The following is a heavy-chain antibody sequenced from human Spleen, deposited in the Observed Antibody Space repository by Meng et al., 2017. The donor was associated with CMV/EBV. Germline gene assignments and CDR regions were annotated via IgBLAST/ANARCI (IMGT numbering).Heavy chain of an antibody. V-gene: IGHV4-61*01. CDR2: IYYSGST. D-gene: IGHD2-2*03. CDR1: VGGVSYY. J-gene: IGHJ2*01. Sequence: VGGVSYYWSWLRQPPGKGLEWIGYIYYSGSTNYNPSLKSRVTISVDTSKNQFSLKLSSVTAADTAVYYCARVDIVVVPAATDWYFDLWGRGTLVTVSS. CDR3: ARVDIVVVPAATDWYFDL.